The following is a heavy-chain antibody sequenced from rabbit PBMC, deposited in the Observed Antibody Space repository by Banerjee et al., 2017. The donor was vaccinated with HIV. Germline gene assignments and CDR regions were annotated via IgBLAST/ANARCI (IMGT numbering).Heavy chain of an antibody. V-gene: IGHV1S40*01. Sequence: QSLEESGGGLVQPEGSLTLTCTASGFSFSSGYYMCWVRQAPGKGLEWIACIGIGGGGTYYASWAKGRFTISRTSSTTVTLQLNSLTAADTATYFCARDKVVAGYYFNLWGPGTLVTVS. J-gene: IGHJ4*01. CDR3: ARDKVVAGYYFNL. D-gene: IGHD4-1*01. CDR1: GFSFSSGYY. CDR2: IGIGGGGT.